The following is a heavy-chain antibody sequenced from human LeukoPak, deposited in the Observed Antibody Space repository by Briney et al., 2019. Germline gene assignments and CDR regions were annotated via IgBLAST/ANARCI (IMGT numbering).Heavy chain of an antibody. CDR2: ISSSGSTI. CDR1: GFTFSDYY. Sequence: AWGSLRLSCAASGFTFSDYYMSWIRQAPGKGLEWVSYISSSGSTIYYADSVKGRFTISRDNAKNSLYLQMNSLRAEDTAVYYCARVPLGVTTYDDYYYGMDVWGQGTTVTVSS. V-gene: IGHV3-11*01. J-gene: IGHJ6*02. CDR3: ARVPLGVTTYDDYYYGMDV. D-gene: IGHD4-17*01.